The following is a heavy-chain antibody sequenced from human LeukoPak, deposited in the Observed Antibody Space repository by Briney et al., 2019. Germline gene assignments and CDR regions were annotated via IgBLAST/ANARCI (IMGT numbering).Heavy chain of an antibody. Sequence: GGSLRLSCAASGFTFTTYAMSWVRQAPGKGLEWVSGISGRGGNTYYADSVKGQFTIPRDNSKNTLYLQMNSLRAEDTAVYYCAKSGVGGLRGGYFDYWGQGTLVTVSS. J-gene: IGHJ4*02. D-gene: IGHD4-17*01. V-gene: IGHV3-23*01. CDR2: ISGRGGNT. CDR3: AKSGVGGLRGGYFDY. CDR1: GFTFTTYA.